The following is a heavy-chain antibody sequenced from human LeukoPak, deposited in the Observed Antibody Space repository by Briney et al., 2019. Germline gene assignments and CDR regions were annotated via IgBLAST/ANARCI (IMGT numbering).Heavy chain of an antibody. CDR1: GGSISSSSYY. V-gene: IGHV4-39*01. CDR3: ARHDFWSGYMDV. Sequence: SQTLSLTCTVSGGSISSSSYYWGWIRQPPGKGLEWIGSIYYSGSTYYNPSLKSRVTISVDTSKNQFSLKLSSVTTADTAVYYCARHDFWSGYMDVWGKGTTVTVSS. D-gene: IGHD3-3*01. J-gene: IGHJ6*03. CDR2: IYYSGST.